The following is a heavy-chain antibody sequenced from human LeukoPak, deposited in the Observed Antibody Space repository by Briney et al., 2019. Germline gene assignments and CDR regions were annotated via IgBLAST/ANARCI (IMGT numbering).Heavy chain of an antibody. CDR1: GFTFSSYW. CDR3: ASDGYFEPYDY. Sequence: GGSLRLACAASGFTFSSYWMSWVRQAPGKGLEWVANIKQDGSEKYYVDSVKGRFTISRDNAKNSLYLQVNSLRAEDTAVYYCASDGYFEPYDYWGQGTLVTVSS. V-gene: IGHV3-7*01. J-gene: IGHJ4*02. D-gene: IGHD2/OR15-2a*01. CDR2: IKQDGSEK.